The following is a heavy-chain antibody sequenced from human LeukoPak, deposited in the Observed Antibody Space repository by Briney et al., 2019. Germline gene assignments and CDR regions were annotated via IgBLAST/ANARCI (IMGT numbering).Heavy chain of an antibody. V-gene: IGHV1-8*01. CDR2: MNPNSGNT. Sequence: HWASVKVSCKAPGYTFTSYDINWVRQATGQGLEWMGWMNPNSGNTGYAQKFQGRVTMTRNTSISTAYMELSSLRSEDTAVYYCARGRPNCSGGSCYSDYWGQGTLVTVSS. D-gene: IGHD2-15*01. CDR3: ARGRPNCSGGSCYSDY. CDR1: GYTFTSYD. J-gene: IGHJ4*02.